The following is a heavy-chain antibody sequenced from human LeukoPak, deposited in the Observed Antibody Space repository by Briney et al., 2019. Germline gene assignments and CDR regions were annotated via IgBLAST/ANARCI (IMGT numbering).Heavy chain of an antibody. V-gene: IGHV3-23*01. CDR2: ISNDGGGT. CDR1: GFSFNNYG. CDR3: AKASTGYFADL. J-gene: IGHJ5*02. D-gene: IGHD2-8*02. Sequence: SGGSMRLSWAASGFSFNNYGLISVRQAPGKVLELVAAISNDGGGTMYGGCVEGRFTISRHNSQNTLFLHMNSLSAEDTALSSCAKASTGYFADLWGQGTLVTVSS.